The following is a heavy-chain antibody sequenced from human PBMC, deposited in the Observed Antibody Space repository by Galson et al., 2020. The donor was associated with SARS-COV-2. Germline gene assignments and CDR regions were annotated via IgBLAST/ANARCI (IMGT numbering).Heavy chain of an antibody. Sequence: TGGSLRLSCAASGFTFSSYAMHWVRQAPGKGLEWVAVISYDGSTKYYADSVKGRFTISRDNSKNTLYLQMNSLRAEDTAVYYCARVLYSGGWDPQYYYDGVDVWGQGTAVTVSS. V-gene: IGHV3-30-3*01. CDR1: GFTFSSYA. J-gene: IGHJ6*02. CDR2: ISYDGSTK. CDR3: ARVLYSGGWDPQYYYDGVDV. D-gene: IGHD6-19*01.